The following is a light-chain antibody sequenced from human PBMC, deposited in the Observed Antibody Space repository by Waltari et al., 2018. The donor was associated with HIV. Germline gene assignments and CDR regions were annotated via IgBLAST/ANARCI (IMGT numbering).Light chain of an antibody. V-gene: IGLV1-47*01. CDR2: RDN. J-gene: IGLJ2*01. CDR3: AAWDDTLSGQVV. Sequence: QSVPTQPPSVSGTPGQRAPIPRSGSTSNLGSNYVYWYQQLPETAPKLLSYRDNQRPSGVPDRFSGSKSGTSASLAINGLRSEDEADYYCAAWDDTLSGQVVFGGGTKLTVL. CDR1: TSNLGSNY.